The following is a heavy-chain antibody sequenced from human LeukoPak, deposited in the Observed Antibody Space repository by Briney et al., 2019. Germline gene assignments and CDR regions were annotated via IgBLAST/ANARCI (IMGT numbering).Heavy chain of an antibody. D-gene: IGHD5-24*01. Sequence: GGSLRLSCAASGFTFNSYSMNWVRQAPGKGLEWVSSISSSSSYIYYADSVKGRFTISRDNAENSLYLQMNSLRAEDTAVYYCARDPSATTTPFDYWGQGTLVTVSS. CDR2: ISSSSSYI. CDR3: ARDPSATTTPFDY. CDR1: GFTFNSYS. V-gene: IGHV3-21*01. J-gene: IGHJ4*02.